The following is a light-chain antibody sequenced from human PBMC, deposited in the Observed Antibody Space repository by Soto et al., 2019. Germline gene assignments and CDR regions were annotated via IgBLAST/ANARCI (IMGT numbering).Light chain of an antibody. CDR1: QSIDTH. CDR2: EAS. CDR3: HQTYSPPDS. J-gene: IGKJ1*01. V-gene: IGKV1-39*01. Sequence: DIRMTQSPSSLSASVGDRVTITCRASQSIDTHLHWYQQHPGKAPHALNYEASNLQSGVPSRFSGSGSGTDFNLTISGLQPDDSSSYYCHQTYSPPDSFGQGTKVEIK.